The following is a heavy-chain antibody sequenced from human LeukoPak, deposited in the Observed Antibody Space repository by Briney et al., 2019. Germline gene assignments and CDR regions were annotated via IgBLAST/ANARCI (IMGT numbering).Heavy chain of an antibody. V-gene: IGHV4-39*01. D-gene: IGHD6-19*01. CDR3: ARHEIAVAGTHYYYMDV. CDR1: VGSISISIYY. CDR2: IYYSGST. Sequence: SETLSLPCIVSVGSISISIYYWGWIRHPPGKGLGGIGNIYYSGSTYYNPSLKSRVTISVDTSKNQFSLKLSSVTAADTAVYYCARHEIAVAGTHYYYMDVWGKGTTVTISS. J-gene: IGHJ6*03.